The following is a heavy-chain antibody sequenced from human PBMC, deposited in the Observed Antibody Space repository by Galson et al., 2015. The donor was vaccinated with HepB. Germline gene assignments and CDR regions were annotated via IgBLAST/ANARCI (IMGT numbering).Heavy chain of an antibody. CDR3: ARDRRIYYVSSGYFGPGFYGLDV. D-gene: IGHD3-22*01. V-gene: IGHV4-4*02. J-gene: IGHJ6*02. Sequence: ETLSLTCVVSGGSISGSHWWTWVRQPPGKGPEWIGEIFHGGTTTYNPSLKSRVTISVDNSKNELSLELKSVTAADTAFYYCARDRRIYYVSSGYFGPGFYGLDVWGQGTAVTVSS. CDR1: GGSISGSHW. CDR2: IFHGGTT.